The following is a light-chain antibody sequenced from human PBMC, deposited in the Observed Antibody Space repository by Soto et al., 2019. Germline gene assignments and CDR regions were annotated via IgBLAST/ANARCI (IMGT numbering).Light chain of an antibody. V-gene: IGKV1-39*01. Sequence: DIQMTQSPSSLSASVGDRVTITCRASQSISSYLNWYPQKPGKAPKLLIYAASSLQSGVPSRFSDSGSGTDFTLTISSLQPEDFATYYCQQSYSTPPTFGQWTKVEIK. CDR1: QSISSY. J-gene: IGKJ1*01. CDR3: QQSYSTPPT. CDR2: AAS.